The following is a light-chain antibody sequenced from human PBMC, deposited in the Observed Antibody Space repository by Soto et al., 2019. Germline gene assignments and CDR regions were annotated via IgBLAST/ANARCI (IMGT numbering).Light chain of an antibody. V-gene: IGLV2-23*02. CDR3: CSYSGTSTVL. J-gene: IGLJ3*02. Sequence: QPVLTQPASVSGSPGQSITISCTGTSSDVGSYDLVSWYQQHPGKAPKLMIYEVSQRPSGVSDRFSGSKSGNTASLTISGLQAEDEAEYHCCSYSGTSTVLFGRGTKLTVL. CDR2: EVS. CDR1: SSDVGSYDL.